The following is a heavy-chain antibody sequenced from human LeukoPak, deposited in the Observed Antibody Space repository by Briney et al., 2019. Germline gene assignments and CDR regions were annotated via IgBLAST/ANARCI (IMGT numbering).Heavy chain of an antibody. CDR2: IWYDGSNK. Sequence: GRSLRLSCAASGFTFSSYGMHWVRQAPGKGLEWVAVIWYDGSNKYYADPVKGRFTISRDNSKNTLYLQMNSLRAEDTAVYYCASDDYGDYIGPPGDYWGQGTLVTVSS. D-gene: IGHD4-17*01. J-gene: IGHJ4*02. CDR3: ASDDYGDYIGPPGDY. CDR1: GFTFSSYG. V-gene: IGHV3-33*01.